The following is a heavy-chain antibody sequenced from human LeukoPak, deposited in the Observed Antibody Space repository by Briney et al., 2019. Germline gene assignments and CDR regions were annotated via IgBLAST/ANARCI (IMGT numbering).Heavy chain of an antibody. CDR3: ARVSVPAATPDY. V-gene: IGHV4-30-4*08. CDR1: GGSISSGDYY. Sequence: SQTLSLTCTVSGGSISSGDYYWSWIRQPPGKGLEWIGYIYYSGTTYYNPSLKSRVTISVDTSKNQFSLKLSSVTAADTAVYYCARVSVPAATPDYWGQGTLVTVSS. D-gene: IGHD2-2*01. CDR2: IYYSGTT. J-gene: IGHJ4*02.